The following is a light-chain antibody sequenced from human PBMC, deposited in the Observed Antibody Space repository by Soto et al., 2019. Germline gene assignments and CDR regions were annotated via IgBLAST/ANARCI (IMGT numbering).Light chain of an antibody. V-gene: IGKV3-15*01. J-gene: IGKJ2*01. CDR2: GAS. CDR1: QSISSD. Sequence: ETVLTQSPAILSVSLGERATFSCRGSQSISSDLAWYQQKPGQVPRLLIYGASTRATGIPARFSGSGSGTEFTLTISGLQSEDFAVYHCQQYNSWPHSFGQGTKLEI. CDR3: QQYNSWPHS.